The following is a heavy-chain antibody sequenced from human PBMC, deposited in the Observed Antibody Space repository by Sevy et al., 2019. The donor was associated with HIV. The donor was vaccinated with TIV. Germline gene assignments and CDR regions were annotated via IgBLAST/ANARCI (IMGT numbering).Heavy chain of an antibody. V-gene: IGHV3-9*01. CDR2: ISWNSVSL. D-gene: IGHD6-6*01. J-gene: IGHJ6*02. Sequence: GGSLRLSCAASGFRFSDYAMHWVRQAPGKGLEWVSGISWNSVSLDYADSVKGRFTISRDNAKNSLYVQMNRLRSEDTDLYYCAKDNRPATMSNSSYYYYYGMDVWGQGTTVTVSS. CDR3: AKDNRPATMSNSSYYYYYGMDV. CDR1: GFRFSDYA.